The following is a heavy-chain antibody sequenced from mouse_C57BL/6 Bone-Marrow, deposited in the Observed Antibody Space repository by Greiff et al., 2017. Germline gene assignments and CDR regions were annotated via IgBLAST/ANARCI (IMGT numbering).Heavy chain of an antibody. Sequence: EVKLMESGPGLVKPSQSLSLTCSVTGYSITSGYYWNWIRQFPGNKLEWTGYISYDGSNNYNPSFKNRFAITRDTTKNKFFLKLNSVTTEDTATYYSARDGPIYYYGSSYGGYYWGQGTSVTVSS. CDR1: GYSITSGYY. CDR3: ARDGPIYYYGSSYGGYY. V-gene: IGHV3-6*01. CDR2: ISYDGSN. D-gene: IGHD1-1*01. J-gene: IGHJ4*01.